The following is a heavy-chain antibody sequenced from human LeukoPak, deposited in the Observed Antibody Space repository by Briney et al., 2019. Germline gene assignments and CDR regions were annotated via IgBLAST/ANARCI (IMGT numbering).Heavy chain of an antibody. D-gene: IGHD3-10*01. CDR1: GFSFSNSW. CDR3: AKGHYYGSGSLDY. CDR2: MKTDGTRI. Sequence: GGSLRLSCAASGFSFSNSWMYWVRQGPGKGPVWVSRMKTDGTRIEYADSVKGRFTISRDNAKNTLFLQMSSLRVEDTAVYYCAKGHYYGSGSLDYWGQGTLVTVSS. V-gene: IGHV3-74*01. J-gene: IGHJ4*02.